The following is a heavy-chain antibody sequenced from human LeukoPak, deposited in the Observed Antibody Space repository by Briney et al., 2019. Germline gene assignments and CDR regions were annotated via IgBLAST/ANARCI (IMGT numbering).Heavy chain of an antibody. Sequence: GGSLRLSCAASGFTFSNAWMSWVRQAPGKGLEWVGRIKSKTDGGTTDYAAPVKGRFTISRDDSKNTPYLQMNSLKTEDTAVYYCTTDIADYGGNSGYFDYWGQGTLVTVSS. CDR3: TTDIADYGGNSGYFDY. CDR1: GFTFSNAW. D-gene: IGHD4-23*01. CDR2: IKSKTDGGTT. J-gene: IGHJ4*02. V-gene: IGHV3-15*01.